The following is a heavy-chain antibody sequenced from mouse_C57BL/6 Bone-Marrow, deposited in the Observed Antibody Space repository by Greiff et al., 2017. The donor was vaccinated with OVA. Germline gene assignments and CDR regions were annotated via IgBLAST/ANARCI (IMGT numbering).Heavy chain of an antibody. V-gene: IGHV6-6*01. CDR1: GFTFSDAW. CDR2: IRNKANNHAT. J-gene: IGHJ2*01. CDR3: TEGLGYYFDY. D-gene: IGHD3-3*01. Sequence: EVKLVESGGGLVQPGGSMKLSCAASGFTFSDAWMDWVRQSPEKGLEWVAEIRNKANNHATYYAESVKGRFTISRDDSNSSVYLQMNSLRAEDTGIYYCTEGLGYYFDYWGQGTTLTVSS.